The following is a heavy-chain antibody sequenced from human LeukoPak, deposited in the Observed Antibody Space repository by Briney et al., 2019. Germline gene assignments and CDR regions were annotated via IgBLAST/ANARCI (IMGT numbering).Heavy chain of an antibody. V-gene: IGHV1-69*13. CDR1: GGTFSSYA. Sequence: SVKVSCKASGGTFSSYAISWVRQAPGQGLEWMGGIIPIFSTANYAQKFQGRVTITADESTSTAYMELSSLRSEDTAVYYCARVIETDYYDSSGYLDYWGQGTLVTVSS. D-gene: IGHD3-22*01. CDR3: ARVIETDYYDSSGYLDY. J-gene: IGHJ4*02. CDR2: IIPIFSTA.